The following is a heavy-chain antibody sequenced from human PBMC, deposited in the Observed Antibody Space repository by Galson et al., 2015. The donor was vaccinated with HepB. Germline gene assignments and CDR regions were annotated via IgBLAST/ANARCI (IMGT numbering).Heavy chain of an antibody. CDR2: ISAYNGNT. J-gene: IGHJ3*02. CDR3: ARDLSASGTGVNDAFDI. Sequence: SVKVSCKASGYTFTNYGLSWVRQAPGQGLEWMGWISAYNGNTNYAQNLRGRVTMTTDTSTSTAYMDLRSLRSDDTAVYYCARDLSASGTGVNDAFDIWGQGTMVTVSS. D-gene: IGHD6-13*01. CDR1: GYTFTNYG. V-gene: IGHV1-18*04.